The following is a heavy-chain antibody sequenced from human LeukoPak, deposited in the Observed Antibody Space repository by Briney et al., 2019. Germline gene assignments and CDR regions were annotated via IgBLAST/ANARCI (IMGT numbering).Heavy chain of an antibody. Sequence: PGGSLRLSCAASGFTFNSYWMSWVRQAPGKGLEWVANINQDGSEKYFVDSVKGRFTISRDNAENSLYLQMNSLRAEDTAVYYCARDRRRGALYYFDYWGQGTLVTVSS. CDR2: INQDGSEK. CDR3: ARDRRRGALYYFDY. V-gene: IGHV3-7*04. J-gene: IGHJ4*02. D-gene: IGHD3-10*01. CDR1: GFTFNSYW.